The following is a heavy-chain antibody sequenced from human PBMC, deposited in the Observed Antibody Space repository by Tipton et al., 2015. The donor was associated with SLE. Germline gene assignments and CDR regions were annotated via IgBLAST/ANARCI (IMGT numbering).Heavy chain of an antibody. Sequence: TLSLTCTVSGGSISSGDYYWSWIRQPPGKGLEWIGYIYYSGSTYYNPSLKSRVTISVDTSKNQFSLKLTSVTAADTAVYYCARLVFGSSSRFFQHWGQGTLVTVSS. V-gene: IGHV4-30-4*01. CDR2: IYYSGST. D-gene: IGHD6-6*01. CDR1: GGSISSGDYY. J-gene: IGHJ1*01. CDR3: ARLVFGSSSRFFQH.